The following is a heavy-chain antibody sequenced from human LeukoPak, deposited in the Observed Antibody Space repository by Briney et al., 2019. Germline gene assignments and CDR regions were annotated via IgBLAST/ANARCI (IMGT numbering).Heavy chain of an antibody. CDR1: GGTFSSYA. J-gene: IGHJ5*02. V-gene: IGHV1-69*06. Sequence: ASVKVSCKASGGTFSSYAISWVRQAPGQGLEWMGGIIPIFGTANYAQKFQGRVTITADKSTSTAYMELSSLRSEDTAVYYCARTTLYGAHFNWVDPWGQGTLVTVSS. CDR3: ARTTLYGAHFNWVDP. D-gene: IGHD4-17*01. CDR2: IIPIFGTA.